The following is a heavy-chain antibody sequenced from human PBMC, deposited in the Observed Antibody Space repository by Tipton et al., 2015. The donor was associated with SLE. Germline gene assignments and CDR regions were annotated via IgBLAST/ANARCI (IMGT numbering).Heavy chain of an antibody. CDR1: GGSFSGYY. V-gene: IGHV4-34*01. J-gene: IGHJ4*02. CDR3: ARFHRITIFGVVIPGYFDY. D-gene: IGHD3-3*01. CDR2: INHSGST. Sequence: TLSLTCAVYGGSFSGYYWSWIRQPPGKGLEWIGEINHSGSTNYNPSLKSRVTISVDTSKNQFSLKLSSMTAADTAVYYCARFHRITIFGVVIPGYFDYWGQGTLVTVSS.